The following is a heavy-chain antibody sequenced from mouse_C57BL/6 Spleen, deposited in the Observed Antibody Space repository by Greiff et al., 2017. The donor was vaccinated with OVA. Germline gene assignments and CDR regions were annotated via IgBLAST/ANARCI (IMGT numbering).Heavy chain of an antibody. CDR1: GYTFTNYW. D-gene: IGHD2-5*01. Sequence: QVQLQQSGAELVRPGASVKLSCKASGYTFTNYWMHWVKQRPIQGLEWIGNIDPSDSDTNYNQKFKGKATLTVDKSSSTAYMQLSSLTSEDSAVYYCAREDSKTAMDYWGQGTTVTVSS. J-gene: IGHJ4*01. V-gene: IGHV1-52*01. CDR2: IDPSDSDT. CDR3: AREDSKTAMDY.